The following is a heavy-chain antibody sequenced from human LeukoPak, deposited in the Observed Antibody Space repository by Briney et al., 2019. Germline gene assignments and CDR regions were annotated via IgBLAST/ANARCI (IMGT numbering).Heavy chain of an antibody. V-gene: IGHV3-23*01. CDR3: AKVDWRSDCSTGSCPN. D-gene: IGHD2-15*01. J-gene: IGHJ4*02. Sequence: GGSPRLSCAVSGFTFSNYFFNWVRQAPGKGLEWVSGIGGSGGATYYADSVKGRFTISRDNSRNTLYLQINSLRAEDTAVYYCAKVDWRSDCSTGSCPNWGQGTLVTVSS. CDR2: IGGSGGAT. CDR1: GFTFSNYF.